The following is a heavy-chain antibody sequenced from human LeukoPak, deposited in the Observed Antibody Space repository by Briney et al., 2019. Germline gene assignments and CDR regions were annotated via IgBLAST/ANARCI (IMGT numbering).Heavy chain of an antibody. D-gene: IGHD1-26*01. Sequence: GASVKVSCKASGGTFSSYAISWVRQAPGQGLEWMGRIIPILGIANYAQKFQGRVTITADKSTSTAYMELSSLRSEDTAVYYCARGVVGATIDYWGQGTLVTGSS. CDR3: ARGVVGATIDY. CDR1: GGTFSSYA. J-gene: IGHJ4*02. CDR2: IIPILGIA. V-gene: IGHV1-69*04.